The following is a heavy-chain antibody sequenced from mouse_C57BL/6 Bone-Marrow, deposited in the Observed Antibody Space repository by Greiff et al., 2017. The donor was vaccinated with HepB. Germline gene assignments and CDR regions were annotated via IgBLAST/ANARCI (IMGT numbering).Heavy chain of an antibody. CDR1: GFTFSSYA. V-gene: IGHV5-4*01. CDR3: ARDLSYFDH. CDR2: ISDGGSYT. J-gene: IGHJ2*01. Sequence: EVKLVESGGGLVKPGGSLKLSCAASGFTFSSYAMSWVRQTPEKRLEWVATISDGGSYTYYPDNVKGRFTISRDNAKNNLYLQMSHLKSEDTAMYYCARDLSYFDHWGQGTTLTVSS.